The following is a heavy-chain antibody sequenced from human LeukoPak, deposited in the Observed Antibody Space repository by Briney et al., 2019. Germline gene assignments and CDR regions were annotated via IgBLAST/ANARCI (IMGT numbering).Heavy chain of an antibody. CDR2: INPNSGGT. J-gene: IGHJ4*02. V-gene: IGHV1-2*02. D-gene: IGHD4-17*01. Sequence: ASVKVSCKASGYTFTGYYMHWVRQAPGQGLEWMGWINPNSGGTNYAQKFQGRVTMTRDTSISTAYMELSRLRSDDTAVYYCARDGSYGDYEYFDYWGQGTLVTVSS. CDR3: ARDGSYGDYEYFDY. CDR1: GYTFTGYY.